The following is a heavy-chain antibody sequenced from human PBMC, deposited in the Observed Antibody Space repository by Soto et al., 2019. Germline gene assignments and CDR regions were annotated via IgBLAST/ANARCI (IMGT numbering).Heavy chain of an antibody. CDR1: GFTFSSYA. Sequence: EVQLLESGGGLVQPGGSLRLSCAASGFTFSSYAMNWVRQAPGKGLEWVSSVSGGGDGTYYADSVKGRFTISRDNSTNPLYLQMTGLRAKDTAVYFCTKGPIFGVVTHYFDSWGQGTLVTVSS. CDR2: VSGGGDGT. V-gene: IGHV3-23*01. J-gene: IGHJ4*02. CDR3: TKGPIFGVVTHYFDS. D-gene: IGHD3-3*01.